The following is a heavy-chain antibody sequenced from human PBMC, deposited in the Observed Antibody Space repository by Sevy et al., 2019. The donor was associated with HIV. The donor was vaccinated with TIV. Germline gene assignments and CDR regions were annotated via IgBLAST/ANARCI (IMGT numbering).Heavy chain of an antibody. Sequence: GGSLRLSCAASGFTFTDYYMSWIRQAPGKGLEWLSYIGSSGDTIQYADSVKGRFTISRDNAKNSLSLQMNSLRAEDTAVYYCARESRTRFTDCWGQGTLVTVSS. D-gene: IGHD2-2*01. CDR2: IGSSGDTI. V-gene: IGHV3-11*01. CDR1: GFTFTDYY. CDR3: ARESRTRFTDC. J-gene: IGHJ4*02.